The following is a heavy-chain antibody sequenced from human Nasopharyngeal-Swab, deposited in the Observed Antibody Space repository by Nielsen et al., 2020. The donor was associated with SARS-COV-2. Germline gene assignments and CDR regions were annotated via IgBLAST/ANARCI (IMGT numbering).Heavy chain of an antibody. CDR3: TRTLSASYMDV. CDR2: IGTAGDT. CDR1: GFTFSRFD. Sequence: GGSLRLSYAASGFTFSRFDMHWVRQVMGKGLEWVSAIGTAGDTYYPRSMKGRFTISRGDAENILYLQMNSLRAEDTAVYYCTRTLSASYMDVWGKGTTVTVSS. V-gene: IGHV3-13*01. J-gene: IGHJ6*03.